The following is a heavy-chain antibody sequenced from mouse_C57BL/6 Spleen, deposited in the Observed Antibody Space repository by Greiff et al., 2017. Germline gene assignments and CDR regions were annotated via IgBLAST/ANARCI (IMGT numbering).Heavy chain of an antibody. D-gene: IGHD2-4*01. V-gene: IGHV1-18*01. Sequence: EVQGVESGPELVKPGASVKIPCKASGYTFTDYNMDWVKQSHGKSLEWIGDINPNNGGTIYNQKFKGKATLTVDKSSSTAYMELRSLTSEDTAVYYCARLDYDYGFAYWGQGTLVTVSA. J-gene: IGHJ3*01. CDR2: INPNNGGT. CDR1: GYTFTDYN. CDR3: ARLDYDYGFAY.